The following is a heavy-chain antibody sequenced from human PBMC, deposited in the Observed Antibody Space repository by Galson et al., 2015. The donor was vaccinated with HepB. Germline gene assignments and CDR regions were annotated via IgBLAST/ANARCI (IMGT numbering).Heavy chain of an antibody. CDR3: ASGRGYCTNGVCYQEAVGY. CDR1: GGSISSYY. V-gene: IGHV4-4*07. CDR2: IYTSGST. J-gene: IGHJ4*02. Sequence: SETLSLTCTVSGGSISSYYWSWIRQPAGKGLEWIGRIYTSGSTNYNPSLKSRVTMSVETSKNQFSLKLSSVTAADTAVYYCASGRGYCTNGVCYQEAVGYWGQGTLVTVSS. D-gene: IGHD2-8*01.